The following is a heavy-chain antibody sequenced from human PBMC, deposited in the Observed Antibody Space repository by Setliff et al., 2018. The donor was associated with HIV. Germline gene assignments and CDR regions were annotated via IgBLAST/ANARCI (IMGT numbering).Heavy chain of an antibody. CDR2: FDPEDGET. J-gene: IGHJ3*02. V-gene: IGHV1-24*01. Sequence: ASVKVSCKVSGYTLTELSRHWVRQAPGKGLEWMGGFDPEDGETIYAQKFQGRVTITRDTSASTAYMELSSLRSEDTAVYYCARDWTVVSDFAFDIWGQGTMVTVSS. CDR3: ARDWTVVSDFAFDI. CDR1: GYTLTELS. D-gene: IGHD2-2*01.